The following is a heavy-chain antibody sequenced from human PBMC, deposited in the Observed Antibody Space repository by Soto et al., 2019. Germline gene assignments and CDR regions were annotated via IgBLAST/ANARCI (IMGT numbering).Heavy chain of an antibody. CDR3: ARDNGQWLVSD. Sequence: QVQLVQSGAEVKKPGASVKVSCKASGYIFTSHGISWVRQAPGQGLEWMGRISTYNGNTKYAQKLQGRVTMTTDTPASIAYMELRSLRSDDTAVYYCARDNGQWLVSDGGQGTLVTVSS. CDR1: GYIFTSHG. J-gene: IGHJ1*01. V-gene: IGHV1-18*01. CDR2: ISTYNGNT. D-gene: IGHD6-19*01.